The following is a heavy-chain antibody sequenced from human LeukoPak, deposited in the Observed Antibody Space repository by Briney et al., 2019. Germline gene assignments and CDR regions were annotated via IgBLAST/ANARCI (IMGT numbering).Heavy chain of an antibody. D-gene: IGHD3-10*01. V-gene: IGHV1-2*04. CDR3: ARDGRGSGSYYIPSYYYGMDV. CDR2: INPNSGGT. Sequence: GASVKVSCKASGYTFTGYYMHWVRQAPGQGLEWMGWINPNSGGTNYAQKFQGWVTMTRDTSISTAYMELSRLRSDDTAVYYCARDGRGSGSYYIPSYYYGMDVWGQGTTVTVSS. CDR1: GYTFTGYY. J-gene: IGHJ6*02.